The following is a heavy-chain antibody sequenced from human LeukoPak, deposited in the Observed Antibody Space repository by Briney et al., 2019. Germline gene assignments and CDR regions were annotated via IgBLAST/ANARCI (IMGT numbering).Heavy chain of an antibody. V-gene: IGHV4-59*01. D-gene: IGHD3-22*01. CDR1: GGSISSYY. J-gene: IGHJ4*02. Sequence: PSETLSLTCTVSGGSISSYYWSWIRQPPGRGLEWIGYIYYSGSTNYNPSLKSRVTISVDTSKNQFSLKLSSVTAADTAVYYCARAVSVYYDSSGYWEVYFDYWGQGTLVTVSS. CDR3: ARAVSVYYDSSGYWEVYFDY. CDR2: IYYSGST.